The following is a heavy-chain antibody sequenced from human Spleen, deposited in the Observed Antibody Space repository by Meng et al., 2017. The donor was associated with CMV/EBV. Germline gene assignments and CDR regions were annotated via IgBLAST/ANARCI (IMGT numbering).Heavy chain of an antibody. V-gene: IGHV4-4*07. CDR3: ARGYSSGKTDY. J-gene: IGHJ4*02. Sequence: QVQLQESGPGLVKPSETLSRTCGVSGDFTSYYYWSWIRQPAGKGLEWIGRIYTDGSINYNPSLKSRVTMSLDTSKNQFFLNLSSVTAADTAVYYCARGYSSGKTDYWGQGTLVTVSS. CDR1: GDFTSYYY. D-gene: IGHD6-19*01. CDR2: IYTDGSI.